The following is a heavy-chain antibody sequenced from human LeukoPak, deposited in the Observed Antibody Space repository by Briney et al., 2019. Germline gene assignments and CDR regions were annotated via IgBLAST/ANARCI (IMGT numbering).Heavy chain of an antibody. CDR1: GGSISSGSYY. V-gene: IGHV4-61*02. CDR3: ARGDPSGNFFDY. Sequence: SETLSLTCTVSGGSISSGSYYWSWIRQPAGKGLEWIGRIYTSGSTNYNPSLKSRVTISVDTSKNQFSLKLSSVTAADTAVYYCARGDPSGNFFDYWGQGTLVTVSS. J-gene: IGHJ4*02. D-gene: IGHD1-1*01. CDR2: IYTSGST.